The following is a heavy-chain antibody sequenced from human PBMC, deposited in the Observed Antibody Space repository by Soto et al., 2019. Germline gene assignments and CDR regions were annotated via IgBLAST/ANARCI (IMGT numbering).Heavy chain of an antibody. Sequence: PSGTLALTCTVSGGSISSCDYYWSWIRQPPGKGLEWIGYIYYSGSTYYNPSLKSRVTISVDTSKNQFSLKLSSVTAADTAVYYCASYSIAVAGTQPPHYFDYWGQGTLVTVSS. D-gene: IGHD6-19*01. CDR3: ASYSIAVAGTQPPHYFDY. V-gene: IGHV4-30-4*01. CDR2: IYYSGST. CDR1: GGSISSCDYY. J-gene: IGHJ4*02.